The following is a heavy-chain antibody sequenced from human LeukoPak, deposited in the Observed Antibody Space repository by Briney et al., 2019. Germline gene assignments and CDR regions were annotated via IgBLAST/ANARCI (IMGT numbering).Heavy chain of an antibody. Sequence: GGSLRLSCAASGFTFSSYSMNWVRQAPGKGLEWVSSISSSSSYIYYADSVKGRFTISRDNSKNTLYLQMNSLRAEDTAVYYCARANYDSSGYMFDYWGQGTLVTVSS. J-gene: IGHJ4*02. D-gene: IGHD3-22*01. CDR2: ISSSSSYI. V-gene: IGHV3-21*01. CDR3: ARANYDSSGYMFDY. CDR1: GFTFSSYS.